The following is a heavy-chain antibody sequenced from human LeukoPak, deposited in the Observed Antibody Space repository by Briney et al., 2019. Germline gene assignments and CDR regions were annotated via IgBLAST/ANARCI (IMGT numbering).Heavy chain of an antibody. CDR3: ARDENCISTSCYRGVYY. D-gene: IGHD2-2*01. V-gene: IGHV4-30-2*01. Sequence: PSETLSLTCTVSGGSISSGGYYWSWIRRPPGKGLEWIGYIYHTGSTYYNPSLKSRVTISLDMSKNQFSLKLSSVTAADTAVYYCARDENCISTSCYRGVYYWGQGTLVTVSS. J-gene: IGHJ4*02. CDR1: GGSISSGGYY. CDR2: IYHTGST.